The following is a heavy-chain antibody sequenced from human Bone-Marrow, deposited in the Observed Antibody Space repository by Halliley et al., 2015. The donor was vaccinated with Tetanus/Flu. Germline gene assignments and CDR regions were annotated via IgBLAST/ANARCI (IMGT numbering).Heavy chain of an antibody. J-gene: IGHJ4*02. V-gene: IGHV3-7*01. CDR3: VRDQCVGANCGEMPWAH. CDR2: IDSDAVQR. Sequence: NIDSDAVQRYYVDSVKGRFDISRDNAKNSLYLQIHSPRAEDSGVYYCVRDQCVGANCGEMPWAHWGQGTLVTVSS. D-gene: IGHD3-10*01.